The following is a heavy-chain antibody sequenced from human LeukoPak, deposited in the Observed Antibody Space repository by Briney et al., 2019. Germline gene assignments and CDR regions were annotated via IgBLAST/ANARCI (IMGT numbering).Heavy chain of an antibody. V-gene: IGHV4-34*01. J-gene: IGHJ6*03. CDR1: GGSFSGYY. D-gene: IGHD1-1*01. Sequence: SETLSLTCAVYGGSFSGYYWSWIRQPPGKGLEWIGEINHSGSTNYNPSLKSRVTISVDTSKNQFSLKLSSVTAADKAVYYCARRYETSYYSYYYMDVWGKGTTVTVSS. CDR2: INHSGST. CDR3: ARRYETSYYSYYYMDV.